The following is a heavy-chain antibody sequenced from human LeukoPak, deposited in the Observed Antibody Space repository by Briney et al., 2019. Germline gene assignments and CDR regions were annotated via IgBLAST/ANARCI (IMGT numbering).Heavy chain of an antibody. J-gene: IGHJ4*02. V-gene: IGHV4-59*12. D-gene: IGHD2/OR15-2a*01. Sequence: SETLSLTCTVSGDSISSYYWSWIRQPPGKGLEWIVAYISDSGSTNYNPSLKSRVTISVDTSKNQFSLKLSSVTAADTAVYYCARDKKDGITTDTTGIDYWGQGTLVTVSS. CDR3: ARDKKDGITTDTTGIDY. CDR1: GDSISSYY. CDR2: ISDSGST.